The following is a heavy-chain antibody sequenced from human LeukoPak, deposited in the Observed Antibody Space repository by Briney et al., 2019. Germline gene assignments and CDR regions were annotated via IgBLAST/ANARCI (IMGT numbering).Heavy chain of an antibody. J-gene: IGHJ4*02. V-gene: IGHV3-30*02. CDR3: AKESPGEDAYYYDSSGYYPDY. CDR2: IRYDGSNK. D-gene: IGHD3-22*01. Sequence: GGSLRLSCAASGFTFSSYGMHWVRQAPGKGLEWVAFIRYDGSNKYYADSVKGRFTISRDNSKNTLYLQMNSLRAEDTAVYYCAKESPGEDAYYYDSSGYYPDYWGQGTLVTVSS. CDR1: GFTFSSYG.